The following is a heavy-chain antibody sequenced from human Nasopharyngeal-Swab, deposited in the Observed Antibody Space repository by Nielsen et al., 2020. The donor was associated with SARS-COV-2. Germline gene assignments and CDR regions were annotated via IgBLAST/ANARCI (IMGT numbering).Heavy chain of an antibody. CDR3: ARESTPHCSSTSCLPDY. J-gene: IGHJ4*02. CDR2: IWYDGSNK. Sequence: GSSLKISCAASGFTFSSYVMHWVRQAPGKGLEWVAVIWYDGSNKYYADSVKGRFTISRDNSKNTLYLQMNSLRAEDTAVYYCARESTPHCSSTSCLPDYWGQGTLVTVSS. V-gene: IGHV3-33*01. D-gene: IGHD2-2*01. CDR1: GFTFSSYV.